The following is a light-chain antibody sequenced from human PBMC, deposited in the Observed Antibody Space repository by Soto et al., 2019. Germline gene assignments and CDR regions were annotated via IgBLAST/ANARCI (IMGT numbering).Light chain of an antibody. CDR1: QSVSSSY. CDR2: GSS. Sequence: EIVLTQSPGTLSSSPGERATLSCSASQSVSSSYLAWYQHRPGQATRLLIDGSSRRATGIPDRFGGSGSGTAFTLTISRLEPEDFAVYYCQQYGDSSWTFGQGTQVEIK. V-gene: IGKV3-20*01. J-gene: IGKJ1*01. CDR3: QQYGDSSWT.